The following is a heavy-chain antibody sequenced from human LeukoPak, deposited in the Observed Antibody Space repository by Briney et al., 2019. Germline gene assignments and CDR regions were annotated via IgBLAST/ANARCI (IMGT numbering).Heavy chain of an antibody. D-gene: IGHD3-10*01. CDR1: GYTFTSYY. J-gene: IGHJ4*02. V-gene: IGHV1-3*03. CDR3: ARAGVELWFGDLYYFDY. CDR2: INAGNGNT. Sequence: ASVKVSCKASGYTFTSYYMHWVRQAPGQRLEWMGWINAGNGNTKYSQEFQGRVTITRDTSASTAYMELSSLRSEDMAVYYCARAGVELWFGDLYYFDYWGQGTLVTVSS.